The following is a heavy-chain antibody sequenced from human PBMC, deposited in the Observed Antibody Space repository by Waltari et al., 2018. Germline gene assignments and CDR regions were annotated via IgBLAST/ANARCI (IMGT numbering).Heavy chain of an antibody. CDR1: GGSISSSSYY. Sequence: QLQLQESGPGLVKPSETLSLTCPVSGGSISSSSYYWVWIRQPPGKGLEWIGSIYYSGSTYYNPSLKSRVTISVDTSKTQFSLKLSSVTAADTAVYYCARTSRGIVVVPAALFNYWGQGTLVTVSS. V-gene: IGHV4-39*07. CDR3: ARTSRGIVVVPAALFNY. CDR2: IYYSGST. D-gene: IGHD2-2*01. J-gene: IGHJ4*02.